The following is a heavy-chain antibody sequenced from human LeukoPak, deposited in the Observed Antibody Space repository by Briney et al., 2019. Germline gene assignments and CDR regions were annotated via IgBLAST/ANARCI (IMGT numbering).Heavy chain of an antibody. D-gene: IGHD3-16*01. V-gene: IGHV1-69*06. CDR2: IIPIFGTA. J-gene: IGHJ5*02. CDR1: GGTFSSYA. Sequence: SVKGSSKASGGTFSSYAISWVRQAPGQGLEWGGGIIPIFGTANYAQKFQGRVTITADKSTSTAYMELSSLRSEDTAVYYCARDLFIQYNWFDPWGQGTLVTVSS. CDR3: ARDLFIQYNWFDP.